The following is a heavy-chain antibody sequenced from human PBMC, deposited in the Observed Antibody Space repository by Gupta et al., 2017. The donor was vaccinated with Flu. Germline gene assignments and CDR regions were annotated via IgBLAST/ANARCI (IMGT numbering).Heavy chain of an antibody. CDR3: ARVGYCSSDSCRVGTFDP. J-gene: IGHJ5*02. CDR2: IHSSGVT. V-gene: IGHV4-59*01. Sequence: QVQLQESGPRLVKPSEILSLTCTVSGGSINNYFWSWIRQPPGKGLEWIGYIHSSGVTTYNPSLKSRLTIFVDTSKKQFSLKLSSVTAADTAVYYCARVGYCSSDSCRVGTFDPWGQGTLVTVSS. CDR1: GGSINNYF. D-gene: IGHD2-15*01.